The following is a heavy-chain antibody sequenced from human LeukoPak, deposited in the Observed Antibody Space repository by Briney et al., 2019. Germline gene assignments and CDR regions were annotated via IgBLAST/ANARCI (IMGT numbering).Heavy chain of an antibody. CDR2: IKQDGSEK. D-gene: IGHD2-2*01. Sequence: GGSLRLSCAASGFTFSSYWMSWVRQAPGKGLEWVANIKQDGSEKYYVDSVKGRFTISRDNSKNTLYLQMNSLRAEDTAVYYCAKAVVVPAAAFDIWGQGTMVTVSS. J-gene: IGHJ3*02. CDR1: GFTFSSYW. V-gene: IGHV3-7*01. CDR3: AKAVVVPAAAFDI.